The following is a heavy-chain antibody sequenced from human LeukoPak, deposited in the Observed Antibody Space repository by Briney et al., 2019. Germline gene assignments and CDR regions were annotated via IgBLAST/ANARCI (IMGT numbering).Heavy chain of an antibody. CDR2: ISVYNGNT. CDR3: TTSEAGGVGAPRRAFDI. D-gene: IGHD1-26*01. CDR1: GYTFTSSG. Sequence: ASVKVSCKASGYTFTSSGISWVRPAPGQGLGWMGWISVYNGNTNYAQKLQGRVTMTTDTSTSTAYMERRSPRSDDTAVFYCTTSEAGGVGAPRRAFDIGGQGTVVTVSS. V-gene: IGHV1-18*01. J-gene: IGHJ3*02.